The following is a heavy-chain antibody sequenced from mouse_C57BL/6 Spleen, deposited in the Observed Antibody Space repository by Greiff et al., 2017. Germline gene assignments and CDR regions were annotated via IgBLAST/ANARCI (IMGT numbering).Heavy chain of an antibody. V-gene: IGHV1-80*01. D-gene: IGHD2-1*01. CDR2: IYPGDGDT. CDR3: ARAYYGNYGVYFDY. J-gene: IGHJ2*01. CDR1: GYAFSSYW. Sequence: VQLQQSGAELVKPGASVKISCKASGYAFSSYWMNWVKQRPGKGLEWIGQIYPGDGDTNYNGKFKGKATLTPDKSSSTAYMQLSSLTSEDSAVYFCARAYYGNYGVYFDYWGQGTTLTVSS.